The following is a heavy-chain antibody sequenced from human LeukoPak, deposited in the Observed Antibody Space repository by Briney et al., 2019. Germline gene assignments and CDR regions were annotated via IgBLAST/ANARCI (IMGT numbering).Heavy chain of an antibody. J-gene: IGHJ4*02. V-gene: IGHV3-48*01. CDR1: GFTFSSYS. Sequence: GGSLRLSCAASGFTFSSYSMNWVRQAPGKGLEWVSYISSSSSTIYYADSVKGRFTISGDNTKNSLYLQMNSLRAEDTAVYYCARDLPSDYWGQGTLVTVSS. CDR2: ISSSSSTI. CDR3: ARDLPSDY.